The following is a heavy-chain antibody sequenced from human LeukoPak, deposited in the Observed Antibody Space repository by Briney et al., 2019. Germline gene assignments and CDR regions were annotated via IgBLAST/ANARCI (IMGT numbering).Heavy chain of an antibody. D-gene: IGHD2-2*01. CDR1: GYTFTSYD. V-gene: IGHV1-8*01. Sequence: GASVKVSCKASGYTFTSYDINWVRQATGQGLEWMGWMNPNSGNTGYAQKFQGRVTMTRNTSTSTAYMELSSLRSEDTAVYYCARLVVVPAAMENWFDPWGQGTLVTVSS. J-gene: IGHJ5*02. CDR3: ARLVVVPAAMENWFDP. CDR2: MNPNSGNT.